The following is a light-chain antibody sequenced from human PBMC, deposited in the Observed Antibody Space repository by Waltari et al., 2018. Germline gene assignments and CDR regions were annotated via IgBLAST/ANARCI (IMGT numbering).Light chain of an antibody. CDR2: GAS. V-gene: IGKV3-15*01. J-gene: IGKJ4*01. Sequence: EIVMTQSPATLSVSQGERATLSCRASQSISRHLAWYQQKPGQAPRLLIYGASTRATDVPARFSGSGSGTEFTLTISSLQSEDFAVYYCQQYNEWPPLTFGGGTKVEIK. CDR3: QQYNEWPPLT. CDR1: QSISRH.